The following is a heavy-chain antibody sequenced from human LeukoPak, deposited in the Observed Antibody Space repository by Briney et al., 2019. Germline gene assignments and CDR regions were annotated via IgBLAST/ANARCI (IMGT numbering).Heavy chain of an antibody. D-gene: IGHD6-6*01. CDR3: ARSAARAVGFDY. CDR2: IYHSGST. CDR1: GFTFRDYY. V-gene: IGHV4-34*01. J-gene: IGHJ4*02. Sequence: KPGGSLRLSCAASGFTFRDYYMSWIRQPPGKGLEWIGEIYHSGSTNYNPSLKSRVTISVDKSKNQFSLKLSSVTAANTAVYYCARSAARAVGFDYWGQGTLVTVSS.